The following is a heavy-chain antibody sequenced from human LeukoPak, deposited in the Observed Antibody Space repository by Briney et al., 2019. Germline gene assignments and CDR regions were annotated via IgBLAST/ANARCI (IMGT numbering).Heavy chain of an antibody. V-gene: IGHV1-3*01. CDR2: INAGNGNT. Sequence: ASVKVSCKASGYTFTSYAMHWVRQAPGQRLEWMGWINAGNGNTKYSQKFQGRVAITRDTSASTAYMELSSLRSEDTAVYYCARDDYGGQESRFDPWGQGTLVTVSS. D-gene: IGHD4/OR15-4a*01. CDR1: GYTFTSYA. CDR3: ARDDYGGQESRFDP. J-gene: IGHJ5*02.